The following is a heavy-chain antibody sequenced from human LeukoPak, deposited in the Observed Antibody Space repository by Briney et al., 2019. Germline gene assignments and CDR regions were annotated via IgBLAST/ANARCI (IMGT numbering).Heavy chain of an antibody. V-gene: IGHV3-7*03. CDR2: INQDGSEQ. Sequence: GGSLRLSRVVSGFTFSRYWMSWVRQAPGKGLEWVANINQDGSEQYYVDSVKGRFTLSRDNAKNSLYLQMNSLRTEDTAVYYCATSDSGYDYYFYYWGQGTLVTVSS. D-gene: IGHD5-12*01. J-gene: IGHJ4*02. CDR1: GFTFSRYW. CDR3: ATSDSGYDYYFYY.